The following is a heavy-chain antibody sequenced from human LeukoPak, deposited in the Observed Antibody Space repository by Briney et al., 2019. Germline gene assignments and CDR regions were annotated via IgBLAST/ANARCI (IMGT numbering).Heavy chain of an antibody. CDR2: IYTSGST. CDR3: ARDPSSGYYFDRAAFDI. D-gene: IGHD3-22*01. V-gene: IGHV4-4*07. Sequence: PSETLSLTCTVSGGSISSYYWSWIRQPAGKGLEWIRRIYTSGSTNYNPSLKSQVTMSVDTSKNQFSLKLSSVTAADTAVYYCARDPSSGYYFDRAAFDIWGQGTMVTVSS. J-gene: IGHJ3*02. CDR1: GGSISSYY.